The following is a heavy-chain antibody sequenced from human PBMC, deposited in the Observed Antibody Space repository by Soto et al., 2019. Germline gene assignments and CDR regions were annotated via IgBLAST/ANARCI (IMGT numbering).Heavy chain of an antibody. CDR3: AREDDGGDRDYYGLDV. CDR2: IHYSGSI. J-gene: IGHJ6*02. D-gene: IGHD2-21*02. Sequence: QVQLQQSGPGLVNPSQTLSLTCTVSGGSISYEYYHWTWIRQSPGTGLEWIGYIHYSGSIIYNPSFKRRVTISVDTSQNQCSLQLSSVTAADTAVYFCAREDDGGDRDYYGLDVWGQGTTVTVSS. CDR1: GGSISYEYYH. V-gene: IGHV4-30-4*08.